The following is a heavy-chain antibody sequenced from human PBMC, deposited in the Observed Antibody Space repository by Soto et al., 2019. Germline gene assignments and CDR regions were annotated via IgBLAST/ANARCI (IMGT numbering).Heavy chain of an antibody. CDR2: ITGRGSHT. J-gene: IGHJ2*01. D-gene: IGHD3-10*01. CDR1: GFTFNNYA. V-gene: IGHV3-23*01. Sequence: EVQLLESGGGLVQPGGSLRLSCAASGFTFNNYAMTWVRQAPGKGLEWISAITGRGSHTNYVESAKGRFTISRDNSKKTLYLQMNSLRAVDTAVYYCAKVGSYYHSFDHWYFDVWGRGTLVTVSS. CDR3: AKVGSYYHSFDHWYFDV.